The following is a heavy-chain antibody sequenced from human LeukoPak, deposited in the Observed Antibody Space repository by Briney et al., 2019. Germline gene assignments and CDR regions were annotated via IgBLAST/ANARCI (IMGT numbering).Heavy chain of an antibody. Sequence: GGSLRLSCAATGFRFNTFWMSWFRLAPGKGLEWVSVLYTGGIRYYAGFVRGRFTISRDDSKNTLYLQMNNLRAEDTAIYYCTKMFTKDNWYGGPDYWGQGTLVTVSS. J-gene: IGHJ4*02. D-gene: IGHD2-8*01. CDR2: LYTGGIR. CDR1: GFRFNTFW. CDR3: TKMFTKDNWYGGPDY. V-gene: IGHV3-23*03.